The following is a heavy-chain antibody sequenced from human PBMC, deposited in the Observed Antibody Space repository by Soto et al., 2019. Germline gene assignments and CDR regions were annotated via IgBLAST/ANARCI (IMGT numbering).Heavy chain of an antibody. D-gene: IGHD4-17*01. CDR2: IGTAGDT. CDR1: GFTFSSYA. J-gene: IGHJ3*02. Sequence: GSLRLSCAASGFTFSSYAMSWVRQAPGKGLEWVSAIGTAGDTYYPGSVKGRFTISRENAKNSLYLQMNSLRAGDTAVYYCARSLGSGYGDDTGAFDIWGQGTMLTVSS. CDR3: ARSLGSGYGDDTGAFDI. V-gene: IGHV3-13*01.